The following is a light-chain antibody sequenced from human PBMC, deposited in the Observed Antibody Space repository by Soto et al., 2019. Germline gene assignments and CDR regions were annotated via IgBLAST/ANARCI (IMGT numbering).Light chain of an antibody. CDR1: QSVGSN. J-gene: IGKJ1*01. CDR3: QQYYNQWT. V-gene: IGKV3-15*01. Sequence: EIVMTQSPATLSVSPGERATLSCRASQSVGSNLAWYQQKPGQAPRLLMYDASTRATGIPARFSGSGSGTECTLTITSLQSEDFVVYYCQQYYNQWTFGQGTKVDIK. CDR2: DAS.